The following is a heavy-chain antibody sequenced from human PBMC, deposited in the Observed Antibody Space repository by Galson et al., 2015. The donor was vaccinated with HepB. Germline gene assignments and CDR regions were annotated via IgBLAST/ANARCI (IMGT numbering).Heavy chain of an antibody. J-gene: IGHJ3*02. CDR3: AESRSRYCSGGPCYPVRDPFDI. CDR1: GFTFSSSG. Sequence: SLRLSCAASGFTFSSSGMHWVRQAPGKGLEWVTLISYDRNNQYYDDPVKGRFTVSRDNSKNTLYLQMNSLRADDTAVYYCAESRSRYCSGGPCYPVRDPFDIWGQGTMVTVSS. CDR2: ISYDRNNQ. D-gene: IGHD2-15*01. V-gene: IGHV3-30*18.